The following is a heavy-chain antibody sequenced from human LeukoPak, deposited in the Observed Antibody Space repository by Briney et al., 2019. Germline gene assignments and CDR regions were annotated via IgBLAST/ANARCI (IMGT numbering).Heavy chain of an antibody. J-gene: IGHJ6*03. CDR3: ARGVASGYYYMDV. Sequence: ASVKVSCKASGYTFTGYYMHWVRRAPGQGLEWMGWINHNSGGTNYAQKFQGRVTMTRDTSISTAYMELSRLRSDDTAVYYCARGVASGYYYMDVWGKGTTVTVSS. CDR2: INHNSGGT. D-gene: IGHD6-13*01. V-gene: IGHV1-2*02. CDR1: GYTFTGYY.